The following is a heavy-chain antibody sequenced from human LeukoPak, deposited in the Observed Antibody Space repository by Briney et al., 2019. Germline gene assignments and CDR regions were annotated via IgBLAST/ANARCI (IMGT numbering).Heavy chain of an antibody. CDR3: ARGGSGSYFTIWPFDY. CDR2: IYYSGST. D-gene: IGHD3-10*01. J-gene: IGHJ4*02. V-gene: IGHV4-39*01. CDR1: GGSISGSSYY. Sequence: SETLSLTCTVSGGSISGSSYYWGWIRQPPGKGLEWIGTIYYSGSTYYNPSLKSRVTISVDTSKNQFSLKLSSVTAADTAVYYCARGGSGSYFTIWPFDYWGQGTLVTVSS.